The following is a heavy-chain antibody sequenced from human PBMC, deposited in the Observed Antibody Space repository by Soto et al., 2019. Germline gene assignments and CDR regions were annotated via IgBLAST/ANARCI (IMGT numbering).Heavy chain of an antibody. Sequence: GGSLRLSCAASGFTFSNAWMSWVRQAPGKGLEWVGRIKSKTDGGTTDYAAPVKGRFTISRDDSKNTLYLQMNSLKTEDTAVYYCTTDPIYCSGGSCYARDYYYMDVWGKGTTVTVSS. J-gene: IGHJ6*03. CDR3: TTDPIYCSGGSCYARDYYYMDV. D-gene: IGHD2-15*01. V-gene: IGHV3-15*01. CDR1: GFTFSNAW. CDR2: IKSKTDGGTT.